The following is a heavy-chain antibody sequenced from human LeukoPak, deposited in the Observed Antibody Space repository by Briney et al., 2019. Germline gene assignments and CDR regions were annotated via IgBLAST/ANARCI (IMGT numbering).Heavy chain of an antibody. J-gene: IGHJ6*03. CDR2: IKQDGSEK. V-gene: IGHV3-7*01. Sequence: PGGSLRLSCAASGLTFSNYGMHWVRQAPGKGLEWVANIKQDGSEKYYVDSVKGRFTISRDNAKNSLYLQMNSLRAEDTAVYYCARAYHNTYGPYYYYYYMDVWGKGTTVTVSS. CDR1: GLTFSNYG. D-gene: IGHD1-14*01. CDR3: ARAYHNTYGPYYYYYYMDV.